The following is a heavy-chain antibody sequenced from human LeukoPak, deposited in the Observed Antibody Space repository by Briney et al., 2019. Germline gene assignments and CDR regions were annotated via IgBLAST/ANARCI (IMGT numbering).Heavy chain of an antibody. J-gene: IGHJ4*02. CDR3: ARIGSQDGYTVDY. D-gene: IGHD5-24*01. Sequence: GGSLRLSCAASGFTFSSYWMSWVRQTPGKGLEWVSNTKQDGSEKYYVDSVRGRFTVSRDNAKNSLYLQMNSLRAEDTAVYYCARIGSQDGYTVDYWGQGTLVTVSS. V-gene: IGHV3-7*01. CDR2: TKQDGSEK. CDR1: GFTFSSYW.